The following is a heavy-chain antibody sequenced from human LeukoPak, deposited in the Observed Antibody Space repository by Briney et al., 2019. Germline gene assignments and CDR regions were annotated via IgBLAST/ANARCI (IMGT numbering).Heavy chain of an antibody. V-gene: IGHV3-48*04. CDR3: ARGYSSYYPDAFDI. D-gene: IGHD5-12*01. J-gene: IGHJ3*02. Sequence: PGGSLRLSCAASGFTSSSYSMNWVRQAPGRGLEWVSYMSFSGSTIYYADSVKGRFTISRDNAKNSLYLQMNSLRAEDTAVYYCARGYSSYYPDAFDIWGQGTMVTVSS. CDR2: MSFSGSTI. CDR1: GFTSSSYS.